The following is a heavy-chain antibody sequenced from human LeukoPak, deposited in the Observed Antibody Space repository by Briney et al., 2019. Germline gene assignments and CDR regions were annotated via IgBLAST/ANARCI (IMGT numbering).Heavy chain of an antibody. D-gene: IGHD3-16*01. J-gene: IGHJ4*02. CDR2: INPNSGGT. CDR1: GYTFTGYD. V-gene: IGHV1-2*02. Sequence: GASVKVSCKASGYTFTGYDMHWVRQAPGQGREWMGWINPNSGGTNYAQKFQGRVTMTRDTSISTAYMELSRLRSDDTAVYYCARGGVNYVWGRTLGYWGQGTLVTVSS. CDR3: ARGGVNYVWGRTLGY.